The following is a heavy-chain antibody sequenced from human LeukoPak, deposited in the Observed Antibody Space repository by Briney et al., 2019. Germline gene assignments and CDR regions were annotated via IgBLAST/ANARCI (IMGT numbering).Heavy chain of an antibody. V-gene: IGHV3-9*01. J-gene: IGHJ4*02. CDR2: ISWNSGSI. CDR1: GFTFDDYA. CDR3: ASLPRYDSSGYYYEDYFDY. D-gene: IGHD3-22*01. Sequence: GGSLRLSCAASGFTFDDYAMHWVRQAPGKGLEWVSGISWNSGSIGYADSVKGRFTISRDNAKNSLYLQMHSLRAEDTAVYYCASLPRYDSSGYYYEDYFDYWGQGTLVTVSS.